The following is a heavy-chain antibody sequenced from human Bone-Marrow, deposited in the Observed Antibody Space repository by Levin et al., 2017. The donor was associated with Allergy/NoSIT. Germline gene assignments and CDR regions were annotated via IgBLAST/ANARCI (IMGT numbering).Heavy chain of an antibody. CDR2: ISWNSGTI. CDR1: GFTFNDYA. Sequence: SLKISCLGSGFTFNDYALHWVRQAPGQGLEWVAGISWNSGTIGHAESLKGRFTISRDNAKNTLYLQMNNLRPEDTAIYYCAKESLPGDSTGYYLTSEYFQHWGQGTRVTVSA. V-gene: IGHV3-9*01. CDR3: AKESLPGDSTGYYLTSEYFQH. J-gene: IGHJ1*01. D-gene: IGHD3-22*01.